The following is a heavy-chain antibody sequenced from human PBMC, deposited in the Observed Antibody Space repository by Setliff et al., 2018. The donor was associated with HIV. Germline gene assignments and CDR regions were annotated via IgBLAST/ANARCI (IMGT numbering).Heavy chain of an antibody. D-gene: IGHD1-26*01. V-gene: IGHV1-69*10. J-gene: IGHJ4*02. CDR3: ARGVDGSYRKFLDN. CDR2: IIPIHGIT. Sequence: ASVKVSCKSSGGTFNSYAISWVRQAPGQGLEWMGGIIPIHGITNNAQKFQGRVTITADKSTSTVYMELSSLRSEDTAVYYCARGVDGSYRKFLDNWGQGTLVTVSS. CDR1: GGTFNSYA.